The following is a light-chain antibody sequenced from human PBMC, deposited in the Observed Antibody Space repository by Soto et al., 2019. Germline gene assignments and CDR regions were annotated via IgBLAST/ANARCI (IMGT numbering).Light chain of an antibody. Sequence: QSALTQPASVSGSTGQSITISCTGTSSDVGGYNYVSWYQQHPGKAPKLMIYDVSNRPSGVSNRFSGSKSGNTASLTISGLQAEDEADYYCNSYTSRSSSTYVFGTGTKVTVL. V-gene: IGLV2-14*01. CDR3: NSYTSRSSSTYV. J-gene: IGLJ1*01. CDR1: SSDVGGYNY. CDR2: DVS.